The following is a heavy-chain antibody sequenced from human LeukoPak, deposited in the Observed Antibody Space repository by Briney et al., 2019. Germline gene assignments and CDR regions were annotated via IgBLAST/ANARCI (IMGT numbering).Heavy chain of an antibody. D-gene: IGHD3-22*01. V-gene: IGHV3-64*01. CDR3: ARDPGYDRSGIHYFDY. J-gene: IGHJ4*02. CDR1: GFTFSDYY. CDR2: ISSNGGST. Sequence: PGGSLRLSCAASGFTFSDYYMSWIRQAPGKGLEYVSAISSNGGSTYYANSVKGRFTISRDNSKNTLYLQMGSLRAEDMAVYYCARDPGYDRSGIHYFDYWGQGTLVTVSS.